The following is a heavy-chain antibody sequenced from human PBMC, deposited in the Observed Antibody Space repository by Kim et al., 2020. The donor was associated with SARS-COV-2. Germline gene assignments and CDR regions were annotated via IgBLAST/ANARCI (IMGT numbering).Heavy chain of an antibody. CDR2: ISWNSCSI. CDR3: AKAHGAAGTEEGYYFDY. D-gene: IGHD1-1*01. J-gene: IGHJ4*02. CDR1: GFTFGDYA. Sequence: GGSLRLSCAASGFTFGDYAMHWVRQAPGKDLEWVSVISWNSCSIGYADSVKGRFTISRDNAKNSQYLQMNSLRAEDTALYYCAKAHGAAGTEEGYYFDYWGEGALVTVSS. V-gene: IGHV3-9*01.